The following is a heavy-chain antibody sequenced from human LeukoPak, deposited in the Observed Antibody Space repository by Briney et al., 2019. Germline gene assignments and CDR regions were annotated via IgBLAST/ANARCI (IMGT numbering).Heavy chain of an antibody. CDR2: KFYSGST. CDR3: ARVGSGYDFFDY. CDR1: GGSISTYY. J-gene: IGHJ4*02. V-gene: IGHV4-59*12. D-gene: IGHD3/OR15-3a*01. Sequence: SETLSLTCTVSGGSISTYYWSWIRQPPGKGLEWIGYKFYSGSTNYNPSLKSRVTISVDTSKNQLSLKLSSVTAADTAVYYCARVGSGYDFFDYWGQGTLVTVSS.